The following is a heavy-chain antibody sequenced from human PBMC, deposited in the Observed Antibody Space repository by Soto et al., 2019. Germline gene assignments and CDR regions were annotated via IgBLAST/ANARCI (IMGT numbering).Heavy chain of an antibody. V-gene: IGHV4-31*03. CDR1: GGSISSGGYY. CDR3: ARVSYGDYYFDY. CDR2: IYYSGSS. D-gene: IGHD4-17*01. J-gene: IGHJ4*02. Sequence: QVQLQESGPGLVKPSQTLSLTCTVSGGSISSGGYYWSWIRQPPGKGLEWIGHIYYSGSSYYNPSLKSRVTISVDTSKNQFSLKLSSVTAADTAVYYCARVSYGDYYFDYWGQGTLVTVSS.